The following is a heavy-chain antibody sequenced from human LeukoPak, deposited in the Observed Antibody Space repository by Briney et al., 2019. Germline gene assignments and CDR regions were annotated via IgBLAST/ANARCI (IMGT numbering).Heavy chain of an antibody. CDR1: GGSISSYY. CDR2: IYYSGSA. V-gene: IGHV4-59*01. Sequence: SETLSLTCTVSGGSISSYYWSWIRQPPGKGLGWIGYIYYSGSANYNPSLKSRVTISVDTSRNQFSLKLSSVTAADTAVYYCARVDSSGWPYYFDYWGQGTLVTVSS. J-gene: IGHJ4*02. D-gene: IGHD6-19*01. CDR3: ARVDSSGWPYYFDY.